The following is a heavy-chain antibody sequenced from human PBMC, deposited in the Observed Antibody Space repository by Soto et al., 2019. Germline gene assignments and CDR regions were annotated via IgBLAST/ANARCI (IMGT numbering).Heavy chain of an antibody. CDR3: FRGGVTSRTFDY. J-gene: IGHJ4*02. D-gene: IGHD3-16*01. CDR2: IFPDDSDT. V-gene: IGHV5-51*01. Sequence: PGESLKISCKASGYIIKKYWIGWVRQMPGQGLEWMGIIFPDDSDTRYSPSFQGHVTISVDKSISTAYVQWSSLKASDSAIYYCFRGGVTSRTFDYWGQGTLVTVSS. CDR1: GYIIKKYW.